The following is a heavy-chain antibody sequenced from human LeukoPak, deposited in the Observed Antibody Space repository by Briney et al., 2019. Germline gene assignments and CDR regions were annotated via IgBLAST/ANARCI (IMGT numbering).Heavy chain of an antibody. D-gene: IGHD6-13*01. CDR1: GFTFDDYA. V-gene: IGHV3-9*01. J-gene: IGHJ3*02. CDR2: ISWNSGSI. CDR3: AKEGMDDAFDI. Sequence: PGGSLRLSYAASGFTFDDYAMHWVRQAPGKGLEWVSGISWNSGSIGYADSVKGRFTISRDNAKNSLYLQMNSLRAEDTALYYCAKEGMDDAFDIWGQGTMVTVSS.